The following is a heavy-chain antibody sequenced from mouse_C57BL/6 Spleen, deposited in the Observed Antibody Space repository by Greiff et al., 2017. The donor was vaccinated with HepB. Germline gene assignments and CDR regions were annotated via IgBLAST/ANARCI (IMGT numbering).Heavy chain of an antibody. CDR1: GFTFSSYT. D-gene: IGHD2-1*01. CDR2: ISGGGGNT. Sequence: DVQLVESGGGLVKPGGSLKLSCAASGFTFSSYTMSWVRQTPEKRLEWVATISGGGGNTYYPDSVKGRFTISRDNAKNTLYLQMSSLRSEDTDLYYFARHGGIYYGNYVWLAYWGQGTLVTVSA. CDR3: ARHGGIYYGNYVWLAY. J-gene: IGHJ3*01. V-gene: IGHV5-9*01.